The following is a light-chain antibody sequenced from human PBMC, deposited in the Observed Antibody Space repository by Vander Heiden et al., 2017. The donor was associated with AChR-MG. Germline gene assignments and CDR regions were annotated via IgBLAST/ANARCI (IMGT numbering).Light chain of an antibody. CDR1: SGHSSYA. J-gene: IGLJ1*01. V-gene: IGLV4-69*01. CDR3: QTWGTAIPYV. CDR2: VNSDGSH. Sequence: QLVLTQSPPASASLEASVKLTCTLSSGHSSYAIAWHQQEPEKGPRYLMKVNSDGSHIKGDGIPDRFSGSSSGAERYLTISSLQSEDEADYYCQTWGTAIPYVFGTGTKVTVL.